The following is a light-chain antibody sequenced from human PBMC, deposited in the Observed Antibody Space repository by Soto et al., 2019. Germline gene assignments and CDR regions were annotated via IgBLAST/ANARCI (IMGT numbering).Light chain of an antibody. CDR1: QTVSRN. Sequence: VMPESPATLSVSPGERATLSCRVSQTVSRNLAWYQQRPGQAPRLLIYDISNRATGVPARFSGSGSETEFTLTIRSLQSEDFAVYFCQQYNNWPSFGQGTRLEI. V-gene: IGKV3-15*01. CDR3: QQYNNWPS. J-gene: IGKJ5*01. CDR2: DIS.